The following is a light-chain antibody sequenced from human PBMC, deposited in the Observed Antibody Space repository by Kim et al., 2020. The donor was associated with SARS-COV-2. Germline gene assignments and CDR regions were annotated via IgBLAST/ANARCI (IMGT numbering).Light chain of an antibody. Sequence: QPVLTQSPSASASLGASVKLTCTLSSGHSSYAIAWHQQQPEKGPRYLMKLNSDDSQSKGDGIPDRFSGSSSGAERYLTISSLQSEDEADYYCQTWGTGIVVFGGGTKLTVL. CDR3: QTWGTGIVV. CDR1: SGHSSYA. CDR2: LNSDDSQ. J-gene: IGLJ2*01. V-gene: IGLV4-69*01.